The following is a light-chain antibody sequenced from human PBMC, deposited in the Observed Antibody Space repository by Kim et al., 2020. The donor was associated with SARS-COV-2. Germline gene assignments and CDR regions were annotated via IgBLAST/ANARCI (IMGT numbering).Light chain of an antibody. CDR1: QSVRSG. CDR2: DTS. J-gene: IGKJ4*01. V-gene: IGKV3-15*01. Sequence: EIVMTQSPATLSVSPGESATLSCRASQSVRSGLAWYHQQPGKIPRLLIYDTSIRGTGIPARFSGSESGTEFTLTISSLQSEDFAVYYCQQYNDWLTLGGGTKLEI. CDR3: QQYNDWLT.